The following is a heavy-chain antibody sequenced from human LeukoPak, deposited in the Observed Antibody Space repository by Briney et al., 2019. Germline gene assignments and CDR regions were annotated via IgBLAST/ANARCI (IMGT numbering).Heavy chain of an antibody. D-gene: IGHD5-18*01. J-gene: IGHJ3*02. CDR2: INHSGST. V-gene: IGHV4-38-2*02. CDR1: GYSISTGYY. Sequence: PSETLSLTCTVSGYSISTGYYWDWIRQPPGKGLEWIGEINHSGSTNYNPSLKSRVTISVDTSKNQFSLKLSSVTAADTAVYYCARMPLGIQLWSNDAFDIWGQGTMVTVSS. CDR3: ARMPLGIQLWSNDAFDI.